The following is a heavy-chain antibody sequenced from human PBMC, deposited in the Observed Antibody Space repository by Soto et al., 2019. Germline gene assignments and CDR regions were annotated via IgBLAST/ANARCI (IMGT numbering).Heavy chain of an antibody. J-gene: IGHJ5*02. CDR1: GGSISSGGYS. CDR3: AREDYGSGDHNWFDP. CDR2: IYHSGST. D-gene: IGHD3-10*01. V-gene: IGHV4-30-2*01. Sequence: QLQLQESGSGLVKPSQTLSLTCAVSGGSISSGGYSWSWIRQPPGKGLEWIGYIYHSGSTYYNPSLQSPVTISVDSSKNQFSLKLSSVTAADTAVYYCAREDYGSGDHNWFDPWGQGTLVTVSA.